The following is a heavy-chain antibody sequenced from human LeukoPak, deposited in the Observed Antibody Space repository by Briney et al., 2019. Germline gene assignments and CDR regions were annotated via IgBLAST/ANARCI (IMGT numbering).Heavy chain of an antibody. J-gene: IGHJ1*01. CDR1: GFTFSYYT. V-gene: IGHV3-30-3*01. CDR2: ISYDGSNN. D-gene: IGHD5-24*01. Sequence: GGSLRLSCAASGFTFSYYTMHWVRQAPGKGLEWVAVISYDGSNNYYADSLKGRFTISRDNSKNTLYLQMNSLRAEDTAVYYCARDGYPVEMATIVNFQHWGQGTLVTVSS. CDR3: ARDGYPVEMATIVNFQH.